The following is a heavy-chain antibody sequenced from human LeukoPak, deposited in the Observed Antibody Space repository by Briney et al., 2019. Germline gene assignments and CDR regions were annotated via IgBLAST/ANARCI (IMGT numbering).Heavy chain of an antibody. J-gene: IGHJ4*02. D-gene: IGHD6-13*01. CDR3: ARDAWQLVPFDY. Sequence: ASVKASCKASGYTFTSYGISWVRQAPGQGLEWMGWISAYNGNTNYAQKLQGRVTMTTDTSTSTAYMELRSLRSDDTAVYYCARDAWQLVPFDYWGQGTLVTVSS. CDR1: GYTFTSYG. CDR2: ISAYNGNT. V-gene: IGHV1-18*01.